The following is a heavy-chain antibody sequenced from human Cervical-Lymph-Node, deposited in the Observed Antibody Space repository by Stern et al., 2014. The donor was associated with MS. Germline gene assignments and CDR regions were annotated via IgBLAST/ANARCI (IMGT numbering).Heavy chain of an antibody. Sequence: EDQLVESGGGLVQPGGSLRLSCAASGFTFSSYAMSWVRQAPGQGLAWVSAISGRGGSTDYADSVKGRFTISRDNSKNTLYLQMNSLRAEDTAVYYCAKSTVTSLSDYWGQGTLVTVSS. CDR3: AKSTVTSLSDY. CDR1: GFTFSSYA. J-gene: IGHJ4*02. CDR2: ISGRGGST. V-gene: IGHV3-23*04. D-gene: IGHD4-17*01.